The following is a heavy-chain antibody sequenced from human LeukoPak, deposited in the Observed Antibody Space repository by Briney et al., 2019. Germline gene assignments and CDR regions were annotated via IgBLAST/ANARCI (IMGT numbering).Heavy chain of an antibody. CDR1: GFTFSSYG. J-gene: IGHJ6*02. CDR2: ISYDGSNK. D-gene: IGHD1-26*01. Sequence: GRSLRLSCAASGFTFSSYGMHWVRQAPGKGLEWVAVISYDGSNKYYADSVKGRFTISRDNSKNTLYLQMNSLRAEDTAVYYCAKDYGELASNYHYYGMDVWGQGTTVTVSS. CDR3: AKDYGELASNYHYYGMDV. V-gene: IGHV3-30*18.